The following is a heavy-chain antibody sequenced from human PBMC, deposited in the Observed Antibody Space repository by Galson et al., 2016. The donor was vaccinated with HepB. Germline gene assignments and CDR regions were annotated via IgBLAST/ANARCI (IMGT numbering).Heavy chain of an antibody. CDR2: IRWNSGSI. D-gene: IGHD4-11*01. CDR1: GFTFDDYA. V-gene: IGHV3-9*01. J-gene: IGHJ6*02. Sequence: SLRLSCAASGFTFDDYAMHWVRQAPGKGLEWVSGIRWNSGSIDYADSVKVRFTISRDNAKNSPYLQMNSLRTEDTALYYCTKDTRPRLAPRSDSICGMDVWGQGTTVTVSS. CDR3: TKDTRPRLAPRSDSICGMDV.